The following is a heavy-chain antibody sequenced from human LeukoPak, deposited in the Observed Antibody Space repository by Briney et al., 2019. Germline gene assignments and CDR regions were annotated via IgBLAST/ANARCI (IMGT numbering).Heavy chain of an antibody. CDR1: GFTFSSYW. Sequence: GGSLRLSCAASGFTFSSYWMSWVRQAPGKRLEWVANIKQDGSEKYYVYSVKGRFTISRDKAKKALYLQINRLRAAGTHVYFFARDLSSTTFFDYWGQGTLVTVSS. CDR3: ARDLSSTTFFDY. V-gene: IGHV3-7*01. D-gene: IGHD2-2*01. CDR2: IKQDGSEK. J-gene: IGHJ4*02.